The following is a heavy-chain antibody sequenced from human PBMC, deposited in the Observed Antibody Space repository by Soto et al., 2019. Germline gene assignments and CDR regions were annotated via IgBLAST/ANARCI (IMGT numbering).Heavy chain of an antibody. CDR1: GFTFSSYW. CDR3: ARSRAARPLNQKHLKPHYYYYYMDV. Sequence: GGSLRLSCAASGFTFSSYWMHWVRQAPGKGLVWVSRINSDGSSTSYADSVKGRFTISRDNAKNTLYLQMNSLRAEDTAVYYCARSRAARPLNQKHLKPHYYYYYMDVWGKGTTVTVSS. D-gene: IGHD6-6*01. V-gene: IGHV3-74*01. J-gene: IGHJ6*03. CDR2: INSDGSST.